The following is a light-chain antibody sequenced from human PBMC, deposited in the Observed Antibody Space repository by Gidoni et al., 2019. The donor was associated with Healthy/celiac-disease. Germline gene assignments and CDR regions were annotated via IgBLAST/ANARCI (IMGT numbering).Light chain of an antibody. CDR2: DFS. CDR1: SSYVGGYNY. V-gene: IGLV2-14*03. Sequence: QSALTQPASVSGSPGQSSTSSCTGTSSYVGGYNYVSWYQQHPCKAPQLMIYDFSNRPSGAANRFSGSKSANTASLTISGLQADDEAYYYCSSDTSSSTPYVFGTGTKVTVL. CDR3: SSDTSSSTPYV. J-gene: IGLJ1*01.